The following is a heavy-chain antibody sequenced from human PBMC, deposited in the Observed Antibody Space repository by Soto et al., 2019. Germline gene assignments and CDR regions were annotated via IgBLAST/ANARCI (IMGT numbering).Heavy chain of an antibody. CDR3: AKDSHWAIISPTHDY. D-gene: IGHD2-2*01. V-gene: IGHV1-69*13. CDR2: IIPIFGTA. Sequence: SVKVSCKASGGTFSSYAISWVRQAPGQGLEWMGGIIPIFGTANYAQKFQGRVTITADESTSTAYMELSSLRAEDTAIYYCAKDSHWAIISPTHDYWGQGTLVTVSS. J-gene: IGHJ4*02. CDR1: GGTFSSYA.